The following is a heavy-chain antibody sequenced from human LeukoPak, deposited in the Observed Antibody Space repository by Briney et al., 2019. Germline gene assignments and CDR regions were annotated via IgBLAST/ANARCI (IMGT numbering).Heavy chain of an antibody. CDR3: ARGLLSGSYYGFTFNI. J-gene: IGHJ3*02. V-gene: IGHV3-30*04. CDR1: GFIFSEYA. D-gene: IGHD1-26*01. Sequence: GGPLRLSCAASGFIFSEYAMHLVRQAPGKGLEWVTVISYDGSYKYYAVFQKGRYTISRYASKHTLYLLVDCLRPEDTAVYYCARGLLSGSYYGFTFNIWGQGKMVIVSS. CDR2: ISYDGSYK.